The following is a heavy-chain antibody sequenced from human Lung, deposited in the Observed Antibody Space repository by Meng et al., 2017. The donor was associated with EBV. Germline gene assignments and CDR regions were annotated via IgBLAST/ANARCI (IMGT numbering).Heavy chain of an antibody. D-gene: IGHD1-26*01. CDR1: GFTFTSYS. CDR3: ARDRVVGAGDFDS. V-gene: IGHV3-21*01. J-gene: IGHJ4*02. CDR2: ISSSSRYI. Sequence: EVQLVESGGGLVKPGGSLRVSCVASGFTFTSYSMNWVRQDPGKGLEWVSSISSSSRYIYYADSVNGRFTISRDNAKNSLYLQMNSLRGEDTAVYYCARDRVVGAGDFDSWGQGTLVTVSS.